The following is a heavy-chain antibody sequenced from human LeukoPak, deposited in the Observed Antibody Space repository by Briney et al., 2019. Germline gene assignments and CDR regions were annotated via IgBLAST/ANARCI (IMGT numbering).Heavy chain of an antibody. CDR3: ARDLFSESGYSYDSTDY. Sequence: PGGSLRLSCAASGFTFSSYSMNWVRQAPGKGLEWVSNISSSSSTIYYADSVKGRFTISRDNAKNSLYLQMNSLRDEDTAVYYCARDLFSESGYSYDSTDYWGQGTLVTVSS. V-gene: IGHV3-48*02. J-gene: IGHJ4*02. D-gene: IGHD5-18*01. CDR1: GFTFSSYS. CDR2: ISSSSSTI.